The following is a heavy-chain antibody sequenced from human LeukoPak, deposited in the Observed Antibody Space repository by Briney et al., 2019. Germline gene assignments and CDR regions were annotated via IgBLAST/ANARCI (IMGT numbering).Heavy chain of an antibody. CDR1: GGSFSGYY. CDR3: ARGLYYYGSGSYTPSEIDY. J-gene: IGHJ4*02. V-gene: IGHV4-34*01. Sequence: SETLSLTCAVYGGSFSGYYWSWIRQPPGKGLEWIGEINHSGSTNYNPSLKSRVTISVDTSKNQFSLKLSSVTAADTAVYYCARGLYYYGSGSYTPSEIDYWGQGTLVTVSS. CDR2: INHSGST. D-gene: IGHD3-10*01.